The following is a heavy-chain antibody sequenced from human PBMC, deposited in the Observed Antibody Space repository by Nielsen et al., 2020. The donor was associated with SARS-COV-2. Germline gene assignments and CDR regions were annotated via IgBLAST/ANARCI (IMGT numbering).Heavy chain of an antibody. V-gene: IGHV1-8*01. D-gene: IGHD6-13*01. CDR1: GYTFTSYD. CDR2: MNPNSGNT. CDR3: ARDWWGIAAAVYTRGYFDY. Sequence: ASVKVSCKASGYTFTSYDINWVRQATGQGLEWMGWMNPNSGNTGYAQKFQGRVTMTRNTSISTAYMELSSLRSEDTAVYFCARDWWGIAAAVYTRGYFDYWGQGTLVTVSS. J-gene: IGHJ4*02.